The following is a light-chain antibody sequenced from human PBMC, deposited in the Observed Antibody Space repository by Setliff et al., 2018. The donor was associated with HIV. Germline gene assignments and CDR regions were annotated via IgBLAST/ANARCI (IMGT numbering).Light chain of an antibody. CDR3: SSYTGSSTLYV. V-gene: IGLV2-14*01. CDR2: EVS. J-gene: IGLJ1*01. CDR1: SSDVGAYNY. Sequence: QSVLTQPASVSGSPGQSFTISCTGTSSDVGAYNYVSWYQQDPGKAPKLMIYEVSNRPSGVSDRFSGSKSGNTASLTISGLQAEDEADYYCSSYTGSSTLYVFGTGTEVTVL.